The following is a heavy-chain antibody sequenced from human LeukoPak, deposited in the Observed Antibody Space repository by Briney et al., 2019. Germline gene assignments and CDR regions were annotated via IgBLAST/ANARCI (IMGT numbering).Heavy chain of an antibody. CDR1: GFTFSSYA. D-gene: IGHD1-1*01. CDR2: ISYDGSNK. Sequence: PGGSLRLSCAASGFTFSSYAMHWVRQAPGKGLEWVAVISYDGSNKYYADSVEGRFTISRDSSKNTLYLQMNSLRAEDTAVYYCARDRGYNWNDYYYYYGMDVWGKGTTVTVSS. CDR3: ARDRGYNWNDYYYYYGMDV. J-gene: IGHJ6*04. V-gene: IGHV3-30*04.